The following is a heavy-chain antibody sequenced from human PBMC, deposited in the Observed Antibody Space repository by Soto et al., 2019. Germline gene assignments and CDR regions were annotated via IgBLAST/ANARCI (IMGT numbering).Heavy chain of an antibody. CDR1: GYTFTSYG. J-gene: IGHJ6*02. D-gene: IGHD5-18*01. CDR3: ARRGVDTAMVTYYYYYYGMDV. V-gene: IGHV1-18*01. CDR2: ISAYNGNT. Sequence: ASVKVSCKASGYTFTSYGISWVRQAPGQGLEWMGWISAYNGNTNYAQKLQGRVTMTTDTSTSTAYMELRSLRSDDTAVYYCARRGVDTAMVTYYYYYYGMDVWGQGTTVTVSS.